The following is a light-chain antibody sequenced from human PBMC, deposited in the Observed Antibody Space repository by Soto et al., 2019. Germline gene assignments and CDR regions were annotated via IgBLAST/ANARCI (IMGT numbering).Light chain of an antibody. J-gene: IGKJ1*01. CDR2: GVS. V-gene: IGKV3-20*01. CDR1: QTVGRSF. CDR3: QHYSISST. Sequence: EIVLTQSPGIMYLSPGERATLSCRASQTVGRSFLAWYQQKPGQSPRLLIFGVSSRATDIPDRFSGSGSGTDFTLTINRLEPEDFAVYFCQHYSISSTFGQGTKVDLK.